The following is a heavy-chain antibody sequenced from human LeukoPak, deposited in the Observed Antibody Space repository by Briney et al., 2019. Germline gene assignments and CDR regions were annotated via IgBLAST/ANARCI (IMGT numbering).Heavy chain of an antibody. CDR2: IYYSGST. CDR3: ARQGFITMIVVVHFDY. V-gene: IGHV4-30-4*08. D-gene: IGHD3-22*01. Sequence: SETLSLTCTVSGGSISSGDYYWGWIRQPPGKGLEWVGYIYYSGSTYYNPSLKSRVTISVDTSKNQFSLKRSSVTAADTAVYYCARQGFITMIVVVHFDYWGQGTLVTVSS. CDR1: GGSISSGDYY. J-gene: IGHJ4*02.